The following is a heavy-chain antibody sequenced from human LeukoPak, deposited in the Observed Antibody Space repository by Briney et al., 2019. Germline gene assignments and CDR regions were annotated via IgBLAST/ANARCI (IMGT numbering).Heavy chain of an antibody. J-gene: IGHJ4*02. CDR2: INHSGST. Sequence: SETLSLTCAVYGGSFSGYYWSWIRQPPGKGLEWIGEINHSGSTNYNPSLKSRVTISVDTSKNQFSLKLSSVTAADTAVYCCARDRRLVGFDYWGQGTLVTVSS. D-gene: IGHD2-15*01. CDR3: ARDRRLVGFDY. CDR1: GGSFSGYY. V-gene: IGHV4-34*01.